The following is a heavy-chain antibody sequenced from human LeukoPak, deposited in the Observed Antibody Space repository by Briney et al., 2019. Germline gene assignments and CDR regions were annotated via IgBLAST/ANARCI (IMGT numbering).Heavy chain of an antibody. Sequence: GTSVKVSCEASGYTFSSYGISWVRQAPGQGLEWMGWISTYNGDTHYAQKFQGRVTMTRDMSTSTVYMELRSLRSDDTAVYYCARAPYSSGWYLPWGYMDVWGKGTTVTISS. D-gene: IGHD6-19*01. CDR1: GYTFSSYG. J-gene: IGHJ6*03. V-gene: IGHV1-18*01. CDR3: ARAPYSSGWYLPWGYMDV. CDR2: ISTYNGDT.